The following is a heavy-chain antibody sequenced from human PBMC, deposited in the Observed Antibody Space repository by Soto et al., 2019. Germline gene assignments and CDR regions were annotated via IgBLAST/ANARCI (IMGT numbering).Heavy chain of an antibody. Sequence: PSETLSLTCTVSGGSLSNYNWNWVRQSAGKGLEWIGYIYYSGSTNYNPSLKSRVTISVDTSKNQFSLKLSSVTAADTAVYYCVRGATLRFLEWRDSSFDYWGQGTVVTVSS. D-gene: IGHD3-3*01. CDR3: VRGATLRFLEWRDSSFDY. V-gene: IGHV4-59*01. CDR2: IYYSGST. J-gene: IGHJ4*02. CDR1: GGSLSNYN.